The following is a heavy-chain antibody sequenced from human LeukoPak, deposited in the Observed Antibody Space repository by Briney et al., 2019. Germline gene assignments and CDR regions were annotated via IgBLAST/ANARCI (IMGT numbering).Heavy chain of an antibody. Sequence: ASVKVSCKASVYTFTSYDINWVRQATGQGLEWMVWMNPNSGDTGYAQRFQARGNMTRNTAIRTAYLDVSRLRAEDTAVYYCARDADVRPSPTGDGSYCYYYMDVWGKGTTVIISS. D-gene: IGHD3-10*01. CDR1: VYTFTSYD. V-gene: IGHV1-8*01. CDR2: MNPNSGDT. J-gene: IGHJ6*03. CDR3: ARDADVRPSPTGDGSYCYYYMDV.